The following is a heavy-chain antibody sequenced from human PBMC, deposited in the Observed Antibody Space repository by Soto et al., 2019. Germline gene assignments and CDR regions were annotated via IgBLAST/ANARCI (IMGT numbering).Heavy chain of an antibody. D-gene: IGHD2-2*01. CDR2: INPSGGST. Sequence: GASVKVSCKASGYTFTSYYMHWVRQAPGQGLEWMGIINPSGGSTSYAQKFQGRVTMTRDTSTSTVYMELSSLRSEDTALYYCAVVLLTGQYYFLYWCPGPLVTGFS. CDR3: AVVLLTGQYYFLY. V-gene: IGHV1-46*01. CDR1: GYTFTSYY. J-gene: IGHJ4*02.